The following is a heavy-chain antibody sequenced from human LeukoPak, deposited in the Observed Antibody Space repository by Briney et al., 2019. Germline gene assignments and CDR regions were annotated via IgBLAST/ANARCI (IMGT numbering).Heavy chain of an antibody. V-gene: IGHV4-59*01. Sequence: SETLSLTCTVSGGSISSYYWSWIRQPPGKGLEWIGYIYYSGSTNYNPSLKSRVTISVDTSKNQFSLKLSSVTAADTAVYYCARWYDSSGLDYWGQGTLVTVSS. D-gene: IGHD3-22*01. CDR1: GGSISSYY. CDR2: IYYSGST. CDR3: ARWYDSSGLDY. J-gene: IGHJ4*02.